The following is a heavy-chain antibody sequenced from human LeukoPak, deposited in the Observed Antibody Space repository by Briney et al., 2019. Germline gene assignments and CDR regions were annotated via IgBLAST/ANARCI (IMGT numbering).Heavy chain of an antibody. CDR2: ISSSSSYI. D-gene: IGHD6-13*01. J-gene: IGHJ6*03. CDR1: GFTFSSYS. Sequence: PGGSLRLSCAASGFTFSSYSMNWVRQAPGKGLEWVSSISSSSSYIYYADSVKGRFTISRDNAKNSLYLQMNSLRAEDTAVYYCATTPGIAAAGTLPAFYYYYYYMGVWGKGTTVTVSS. V-gene: IGHV3-21*01. CDR3: ATTPGIAAAGTLPAFYYYYYYMGV.